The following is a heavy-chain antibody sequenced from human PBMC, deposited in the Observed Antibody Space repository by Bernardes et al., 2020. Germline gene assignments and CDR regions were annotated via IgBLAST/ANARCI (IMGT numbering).Heavy chain of an antibody. D-gene: IGHD3-10*01. CDR3: ARLDNYYGSGGYWYFDL. Sequence: LSLTCTVSGGSISSSSYYWGWIRQPPGKGLEWIGSVYYSGSTYYNPSLKSRVTISVDTSKNQFSLKLSSVTAADTAVYYCARLDNYYGSGGYWYFDLWGRGTLVTVSS. V-gene: IGHV4-39*01. CDR2: VYYSGST. CDR1: GGSISSSSYY. J-gene: IGHJ2*01.